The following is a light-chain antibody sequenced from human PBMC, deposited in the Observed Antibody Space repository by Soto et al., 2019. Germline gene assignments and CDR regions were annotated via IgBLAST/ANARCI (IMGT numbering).Light chain of an antibody. J-gene: IGLJ3*02. V-gene: IGLV2-11*01. CDR1: SSDVGGYNY. CDR3: CSYAGTYTWV. CDR2: DVN. Sequence: QSALTQPRSVSGSPGQSVTISCTGTSSDVGGYNYVSWYQQHPDRAPRLMIYDVNDRPSGVPDRFSGSKSGYTASLTISGLQAEDEAEYYCCSYAGTYTWVFGGGTKLTVL.